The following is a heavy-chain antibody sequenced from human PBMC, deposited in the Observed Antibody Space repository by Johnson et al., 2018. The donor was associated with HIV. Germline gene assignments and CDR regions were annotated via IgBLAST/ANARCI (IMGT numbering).Heavy chain of an antibody. CDR2: ISSNPNAI. V-gene: IGHV3-11*04. Sequence: QVQLVESGGGLVTPGGSLRLSCAASGFTFGDYHMNWIRQAPGKGLEWVSYISSNPNAIYYADSVKGRFTPPRDNAKNHLFLQFNSLMTEDTAVYYWATGGEGGSYSWAADAFDIWGQGTMVTVSS. J-gene: IGHJ3*02. D-gene: IGHD1-26*01. CDR3: ATGGEGGSYSWAADAFDI. CDR1: GFTFGDYH.